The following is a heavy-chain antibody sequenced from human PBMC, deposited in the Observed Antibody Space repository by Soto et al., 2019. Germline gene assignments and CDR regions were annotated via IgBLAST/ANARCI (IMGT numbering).Heavy chain of an antibody. V-gene: IGHV1-2*02. CDR1: GYTFTGYY. Sequence: QVQLVQSGAEVTKPGASVKVSCKASGYTFTGYYLHWVRQAPGQGLEWMGWINPNSGGTHYAQKFQGRLTMTRDTSISTANMELSRLTSDETAVYYCARSLSTIAARPDYWGQGTLVTVSS. D-gene: IGHD6-6*01. J-gene: IGHJ4*02. CDR3: ARSLSTIAARPDY. CDR2: INPNSGGT.